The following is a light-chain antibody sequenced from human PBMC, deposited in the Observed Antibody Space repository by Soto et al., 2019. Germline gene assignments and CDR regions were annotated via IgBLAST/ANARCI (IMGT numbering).Light chain of an antibody. CDR2: DVS. Sequence: QSVLTQPASVSGSPGQSITISCTGTSSDVGGYNYVSWYQQHPGKAPKLMIYDVSNRPSGVSNRLSGSKSGNTASLTISGLQAEDEADYYCSSYTSSSFGVFGGGTKVTVL. V-gene: IGLV2-14*01. CDR1: SSDVGGYNY. CDR3: SSYTSSSFGV. J-gene: IGLJ3*02.